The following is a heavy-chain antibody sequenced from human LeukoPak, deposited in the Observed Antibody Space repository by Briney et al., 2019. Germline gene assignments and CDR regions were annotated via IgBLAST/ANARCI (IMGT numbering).Heavy chain of an antibody. CDR2: IYTSGST. V-gene: IGHV4-61*02. D-gene: IGHD3-3*01. CDR1: GGSISSGSYY. J-gene: IGHJ3*02. Sequence: PSQTLSLTCTVSGGSISSGSYYWSWIRQPAGKGLEWIGRIYTSGSTNYNPSLKSRVTISVDTSKNQFSLKLSSVTAADTAVYYCARANQNVLRFLEWLSAFDIWGQGTMVTVSS. CDR3: ARANQNVLRFLEWLSAFDI.